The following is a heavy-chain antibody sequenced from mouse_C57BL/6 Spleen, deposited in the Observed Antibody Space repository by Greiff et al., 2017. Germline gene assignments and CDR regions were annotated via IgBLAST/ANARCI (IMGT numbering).Heavy chain of an antibody. Sequence: VQLQQSGPELVKPGASVKISCKASGYSFTGYYMNWVKQSPEKSLEWIGEFNPSTGGTTYNQKFKAKATLTVDKSSSTAYMQLKSLTSEDSAVYYCARLGGAYYSNYVRDYWGQGTTLTVSS. V-gene: IGHV1-42*01. CDR3: ARLGGAYYSNYVRDY. J-gene: IGHJ2*01. D-gene: IGHD2-5*01. CDR1: GYSFTGYY. CDR2: FNPSTGGT.